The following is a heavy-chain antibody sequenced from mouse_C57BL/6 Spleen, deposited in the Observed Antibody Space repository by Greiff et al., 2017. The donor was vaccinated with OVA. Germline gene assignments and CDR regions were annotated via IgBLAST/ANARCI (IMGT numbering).Heavy chain of an antibody. CDR2: IDPSDSYT. D-gene: IGHD2-5*01. CDR3: AVPFYSNSFDY. V-gene: IGHV1-50*01. Sequence: VKLQQPGAELVKPGASVKLSCKASGYTFTSYWMQWVKQRPGQGLEWIGEIDPSDSYTNYNQKFKGKATLTVDTSSSTAYMQLSSLTSEDSAVYYCAVPFYSNSFDYWGQGTTLTVSS. CDR1: GYTFTSYW. J-gene: IGHJ2*01.